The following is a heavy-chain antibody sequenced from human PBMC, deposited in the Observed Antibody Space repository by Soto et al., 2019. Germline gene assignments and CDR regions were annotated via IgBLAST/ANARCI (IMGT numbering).Heavy chain of an antibody. CDR2: INPSGGST. J-gene: IGHJ4*02. CDR1: GYTFTSYY. Sequence: ASVKLSCKASGYTFTSYYMRWVRQAPGQGLEWMGIINPSGGSTRYAQKFQGRVTMTRDTSTSTVYMELSSLRSEDTAVYYCARGLIYDSSGYYFDYWGQGTLVTVSS. V-gene: IGHV1-46*01. CDR3: ARGLIYDSSGYYFDY. D-gene: IGHD3-22*01.